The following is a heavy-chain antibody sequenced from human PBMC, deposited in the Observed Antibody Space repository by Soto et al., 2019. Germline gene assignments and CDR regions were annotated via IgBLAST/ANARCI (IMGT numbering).Heavy chain of an antibody. CDR3: ARHTPAISISDH. V-gene: IGHV4-39*01. CDR2: IYYSGST. CDR1: GGSISSSSYY. Sequence: QLQLQESGPGLVKPSETLSLTCTVSGGSISSSSYYWGWIRQPPGKGLEWIGSIYYSGSTYYNPSCKSRVTISVDTSKNQCSLKLSSVTAADTAVYYCARHTPAISISDHWGQGTLVTVSS. J-gene: IGHJ4*02. D-gene: IGHD2-15*01.